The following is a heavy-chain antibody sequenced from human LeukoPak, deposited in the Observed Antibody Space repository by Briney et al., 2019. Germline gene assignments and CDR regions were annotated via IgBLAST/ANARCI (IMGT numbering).Heavy chain of an antibody. D-gene: IGHD3-10*01. CDR2: IYSGGST. CDR1: GFTVSSNY. Sequence: GGSLRLSCAASGFTVSSNYMSWVRQAPGKGLEWVSVIYSGGSTYYADSVKGRFTISRDNSKNTLYLQMNSLRAEDTAVYYCARGPITMVRGAESPFDYWGQGTLVTVSS. J-gene: IGHJ4*02. CDR3: ARGPITMVRGAESPFDY. V-gene: IGHV3-66*01.